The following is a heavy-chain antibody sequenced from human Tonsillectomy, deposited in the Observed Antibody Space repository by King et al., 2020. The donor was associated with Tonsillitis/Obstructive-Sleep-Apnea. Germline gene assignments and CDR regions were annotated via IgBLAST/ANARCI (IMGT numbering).Heavy chain of an antibody. CDR3: ARELACSGGSCPFDY. D-gene: IGHD2-15*01. CDR2: ISSSSSYI. CDR1: GFTFSSYS. J-gene: IGHJ4*02. V-gene: IGHV3-21*01. Sequence: VQLVESGGGLVKPGGSLRLSCAASGFTFSSYSMNWVRQAPGKGLEWVSSISSSSSYIYYADSVKGRFTISRDNAKNSLYLQMNSLRAEDTAVYYCARELACSGGSCPFDYWGQGTLVTVSS.